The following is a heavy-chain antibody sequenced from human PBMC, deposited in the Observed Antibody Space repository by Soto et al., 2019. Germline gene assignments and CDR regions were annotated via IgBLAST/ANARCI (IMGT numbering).Heavy chain of an antibody. J-gene: IGHJ6*03. CDR3: ASSGYDSGYYYYYMDV. V-gene: IGHV4-59*08. D-gene: IGHD5-12*01. Sequence: PSETLCLTCTVSGGSISSYYWSWIRQPPGKGLEWIGYIYYSGSTNYNPSLKSRVTISVDTSKNQFSLKLSSVTAADTAVYYCASSGYDSGYYYYYMDVWGKGTTVTVSS. CDR1: GGSISSYY. CDR2: IYYSGST.